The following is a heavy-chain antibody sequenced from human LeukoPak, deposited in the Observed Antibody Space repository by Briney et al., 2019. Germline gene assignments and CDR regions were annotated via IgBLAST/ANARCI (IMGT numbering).Heavy chain of an antibody. Sequence: GGSLRLSCAASGFTFSPYEMNWVRQAPGKGLEWVSYISSGRTIYYADSVKGRFTISRDNAKNSLYLQMNSLRAEDTAVYYCARGAGRFYYWGQGTLVTVSS. V-gene: IGHV3-48*03. CDR1: GFTFSPYE. J-gene: IGHJ4*02. D-gene: IGHD6-19*01. CDR3: ARGAGRFYY. CDR2: ISSGRTI.